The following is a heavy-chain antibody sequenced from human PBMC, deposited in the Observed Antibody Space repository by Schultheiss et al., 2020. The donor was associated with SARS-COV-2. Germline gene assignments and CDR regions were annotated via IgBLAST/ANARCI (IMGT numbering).Heavy chain of an antibody. CDR3: ARACPPVYGDREYYFDY. CDR2: IYYSGST. CDR1: GGSISSYY. V-gene: IGHV4-59*08. D-gene: IGHD4-17*01. Sequence: SETLSLTCTVSGGSISSYYWSWIRQPPGKGLEWIGYIYYSGSTNYNPSLKSRVTISVDTSKNQFSLKLSSVTAADTAVYYCARACPPVYGDREYYFDYWGQGTLVTVSS. J-gene: IGHJ4*02.